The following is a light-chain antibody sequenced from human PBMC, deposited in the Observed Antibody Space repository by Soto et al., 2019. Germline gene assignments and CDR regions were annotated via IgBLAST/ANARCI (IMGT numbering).Light chain of an antibody. CDR3: QQGYSPLLT. V-gene: IGKV1-39*01. Sequence: DIQMTQSPSSLSASVGDRVTLTCRASQSISNYLNWFQVKSGRGPKLLISGASTLQDGVLSRFSGSGSGSDVTLTNSNLQREDFAVYYCQQGYSPLLTFGGGTRVEIK. J-gene: IGKJ4*01. CDR2: GAS. CDR1: QSISNY.